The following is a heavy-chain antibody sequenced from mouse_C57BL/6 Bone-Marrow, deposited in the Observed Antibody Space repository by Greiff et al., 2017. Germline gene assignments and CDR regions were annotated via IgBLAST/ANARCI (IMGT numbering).Heavy chain of an antibody. Sequence: VQLQQSGAELVRPGASVKLSCTASGFNIKDDYMHWVKQRPEQGLEWIGWIDPENGDTEYASKFQGKATITADTSSNTAYLQLRSLASEDTAVYYCTYSLAWFAYWGQGTLVTVSA. V-gene: IGHV14-4*01. CDR3: TYSLAWFAY. D-gene: IGHD2-12*01. J-gene: IGHJ3*01. CDR1: GFNIKDDY. CDR2: IDPENGDT.